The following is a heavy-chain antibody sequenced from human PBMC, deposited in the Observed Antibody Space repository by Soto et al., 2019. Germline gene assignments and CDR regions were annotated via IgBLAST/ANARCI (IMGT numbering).Heavy chain of an antibody. V-gene: IGHV3-23*01. Sequence: EVQLLESGGGLVQPGGSLRLSCAASGFTFSSYAMSWVRQAPGKGLEWVSTISGSGGSTYYGDSAKGRFTISRDNSKNTLYVQMNSLRAEDTALYYCAKLGQYCSSTDCYVDYWGQGTLVTVSS. CDR3: AKLGQYCSSTDCYVDY. CDR2: ISGSGGST. CDR1: GFTFSSYA. D-gene: IGHD2-2*01. J-gene: IGHJ4*02.